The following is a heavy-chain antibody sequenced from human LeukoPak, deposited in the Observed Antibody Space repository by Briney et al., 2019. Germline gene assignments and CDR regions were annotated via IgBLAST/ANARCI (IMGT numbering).Heavy chain of an antibody. CDR1: GFTFSSYD. CDR2: IGTAGDT. D-gene: IGHD6-13*01. V-gene: IGHV3-13*01. CDR3: ARAAAAGDLYYYYGMDV. J-gene: IGHJ6*02. Sequence: GGSLRLSCAASGFTFSSYDMHWVRHAPGKGLEWVSAIGTAGDTYYPGSVKGRFTISRENAKNSLYLQMNSLRAGDTAVYYCARAAAAGDLYYYYGMDVWGQGTTVTVSS.